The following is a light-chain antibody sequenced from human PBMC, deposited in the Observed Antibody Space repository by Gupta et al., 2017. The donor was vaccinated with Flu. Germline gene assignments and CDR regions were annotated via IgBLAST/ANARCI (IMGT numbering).Light chain of an antibody. CDR2: KNN. V-gene: IGLV1-51*02. J-gene: IGLJ2*01. CDR1: SSNIENNY. CDR3: ETWDSSLSAVV. Sequence: KVTISCSGSSSNIENNYVSWYHQLPGTAPKLLIYKNNERPSEIPDRFSGSKSGTSATLGIXGXQTGDEXDYYCETWDSSLSAVVFGGGTKVTVL.